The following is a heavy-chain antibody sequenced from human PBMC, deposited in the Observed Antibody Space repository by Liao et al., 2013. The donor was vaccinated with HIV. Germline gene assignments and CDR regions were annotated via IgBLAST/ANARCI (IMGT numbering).Heavy chain of an antibody. CDR3: ARGSRYFDWILSGPRLITDAFSF. J-gene: IGHJ3*01. CDR2: INHSGST. V-gene: IGHV4-34*01. CDR1: GGSFSAYY. Sequence: QVQLQQWGAGLLKPSETLSLTCAVYGGSFSAYYWTWIRQPPGKGLEWIGEINHSGSTNYSPSLKSRVTISVDTSKNQFSLKLSSVTAADTAVYYCARGSRYFDWILSGPRLITDAFSFWGQGTMVTVSS. D-gene: IGHD3-9*01.